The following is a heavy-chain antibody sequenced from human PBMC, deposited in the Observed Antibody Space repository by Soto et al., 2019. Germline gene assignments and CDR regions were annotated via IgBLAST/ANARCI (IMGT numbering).Heavy chain of an antibody. D-gene: IGHD3-3*01. J-gene: IGHJ3*02. CDR1: GFTFSSYS. CDR3: ARGRTYYDFWSGYYLDDFDN. CDR2: ISSSSSYI. V-gene: IGHV3-21*01. Sequence: SGGSLRLSCAASGFTFSSYSMNWVRQAPGKGLEWVSSISSSSSYIYYADSVKGRFTISRDNAKNSLYLQMNSLRAEDTAVYYCARGRTYYDFWSGYYLDDFDNWGQGTMVTVSS.